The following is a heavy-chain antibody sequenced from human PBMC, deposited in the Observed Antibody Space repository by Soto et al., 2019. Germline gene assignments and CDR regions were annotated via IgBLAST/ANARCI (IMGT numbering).Heavy chain of an antibody. J-gene: IGHJ4*02. D-gene: IGHD3-22*01. CDR2: FDPEDGET. CDR1: GYTLTELS. V-gene: IGHV1-24*01. Sequence: ASVKVSCKVSGYTLTELSMHWVRQAPGKGLEWRGGFDPEDGETIYAQKFQGRVTMTEDTSTDTAYMELSSLRSEDTAVYYCATGYYDRSGYPKGHSYVPLPFDYWGQGTLVTVSS. CDR3: ATGYYDRSGYPKGHSYVPLPFDY.